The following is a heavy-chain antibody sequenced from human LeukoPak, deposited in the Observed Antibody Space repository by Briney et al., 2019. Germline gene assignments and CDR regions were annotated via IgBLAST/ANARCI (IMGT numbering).Heavy chain of an antibody. CDR1: RFTFSSYG. D-gene: IGHD6-19*01. CDR3: AKCYSSGWQTIEYFDY. Sequence: GGSLRLSCGASRFTFSSYGMAWVRQAPGKGLEWVSVIYSGGSTYYADSVKGRFTISTHNSKNTLYLQMNSLRAEDTAVYFCAKCYSSGWQTIEYFDYWGQGTLVTVSS. CDR2: IYSGGST. J-gene: IGHJ4*02. V-gene: IGHV3-53*04.